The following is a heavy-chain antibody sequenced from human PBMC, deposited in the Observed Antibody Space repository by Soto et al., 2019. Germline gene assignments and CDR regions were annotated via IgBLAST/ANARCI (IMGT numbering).Heavy chain of an antibody. Sequence: GGSLRLSCAASGFTFSDYYMSWIRQAPGKGLEWVSYISSSSYINYADSVKGRFAISRDDSKNMVYLEMNSLKTEDTAIYYCTTDSYMTNIIVRFDYWGHGTLVTVSS. J-gene: IGHJ4*01. CDR1: GFTFSDYY. V-gene: IGHV3-11*05. CDR2: ISSSSYI. CDR3: TTDSYMTNIIVRFDY. D-gene: IGHD4-17*01.